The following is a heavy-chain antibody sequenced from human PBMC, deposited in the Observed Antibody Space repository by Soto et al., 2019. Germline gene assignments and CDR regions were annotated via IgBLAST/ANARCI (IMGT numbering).Heavy chain of an antibody. CDR1: EFTFSTYS. J-gene: IGHJ4*02. CDR3: ARDSCRNTSCAANY. V-gene: IGHV3-48*02. Sequence: GGSLRLSCAASEFTFSTYSMNWVRQAPGKGLEWISYISSTGSNIYYADSVKGRFTISRDNARNSLYLQMNSLRDEDTAVYYCARDSCRNTSCAANYWGQGTLVTVSS. D-gene: IGHD2-2*01. CDR2: ISSTGSNI.